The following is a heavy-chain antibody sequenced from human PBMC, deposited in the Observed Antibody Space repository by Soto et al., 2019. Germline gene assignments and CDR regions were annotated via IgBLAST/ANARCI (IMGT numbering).Heavy chain of an antibody. Sequence: PGESLKISCKGSGYNFAGYWIAWVRQMPGKGLELMGIIYPSDSDTRYRPSFQGQVTISADKSISSAYLQWSSLRASDTAMYYCPRGGVSTRTFDYWGQGTPGTVSS. CDR1: GYNFAGYW. CDR2: IYPSDSDT. CDR3: PRGGVSTRTFDY. J-gene: IGHJ4*02. V-gene: IGHV5-51*01. D-gene: IGHD3-3*01.